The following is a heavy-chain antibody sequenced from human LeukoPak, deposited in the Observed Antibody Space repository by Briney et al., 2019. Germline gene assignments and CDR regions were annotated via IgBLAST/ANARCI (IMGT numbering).Heavy chain of an antibody. CDR1: GFTFSSYA. D-gene: IGHD3-22*01. CDR2: ISSNGGST. CDR3: ARDAYYDSSGLFDY. V-gene: IGHV3-64*01. Sequence: GGSLRLSGAASGFTFSSYAMHWVRQAPGKGLEYVSAISSNGGSTYYANSVKGRFTISRDNSKNTLYLQMGSLRAEDMAVYYCARDAYYDSSGLFDYWGQGTLVTVSS. J-gene: IGHJ4*02.